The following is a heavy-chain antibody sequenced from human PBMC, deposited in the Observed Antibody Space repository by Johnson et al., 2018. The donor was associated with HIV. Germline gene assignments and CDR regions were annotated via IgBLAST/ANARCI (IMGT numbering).Heavy chain of an antibody. CDR1: GHTFSSYA. Sequence: VQLVESGGGVVQPGRSLRLPCAATGHTFSSYAMPWVRQAQGKGLEGASGINWNGGSQGHADSVKGRFTISRDSSTNSLYLQMNSLRAEDTALYYCARGADPGIAAALVWGQGTMVTVSS. CDR2: INWNGGSQ. V-gene: IGHV3-20*04. D-gene: IGHD6-13*01. J-gene: IGHJ3*01. CDR3: ARGADPGIAAALV.